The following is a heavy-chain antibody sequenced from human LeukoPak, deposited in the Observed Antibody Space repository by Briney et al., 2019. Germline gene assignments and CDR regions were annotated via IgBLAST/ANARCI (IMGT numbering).Heavy chain of an antibody. CDR3: ARVVAGSVYNYGMDV. V-gene: IGHV3-30*01. CDR2: ILYDGSSR. Sequence: GGSLRLSCAASGFTFSTYVMHWVREAQGKGLQWVAVILYDGSSRYYADSVKGRFIISRDNSKSTLYLQMNSLTAEDTAVYYCARVVAGSVYNYGMDVWGQGTTVTVSS. D-gene: IGHD6-19*01. J-gene: IGHJ6*02. CDR1: GFTFSTYV.